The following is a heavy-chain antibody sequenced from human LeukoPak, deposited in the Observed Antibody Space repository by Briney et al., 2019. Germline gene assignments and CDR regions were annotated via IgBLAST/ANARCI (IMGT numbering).Heavy chain of an antibody. J-gene: IGHJ4*02. CDR1: GFTFSSYA. Sequence: GGSLRLSWAASGFTFSSYAMHWVRQAPGKGLEWVAVISYDGSNKYYADSVKGRFTISRDNSKNTLYLQMNSLRAEDRAVYYWARDSTTRPFDYWGQGTLVTVSS. V-gene: IGHV3-30*04. D-gene: IGHD1-1*01. CDR2: ISYDGSNK. CDR3: ARDSTTRPFDY.